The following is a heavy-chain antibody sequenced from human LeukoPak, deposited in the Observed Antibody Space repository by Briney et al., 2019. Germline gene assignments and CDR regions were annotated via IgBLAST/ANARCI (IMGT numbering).Heavy chain of an antibody. CDR3: ARSEGPGYDSSGYYCFPDY. J-gene: IGHJ4*02. Sequence: GRSLRLSCAASGFTFSSYGMHWVRQAPGKGLEWVAVISYDGSNKYYADSVKGRFTISRDNSKNTLYLQMNSLRAEDTAVYYCARSEGPGYDSSGYYCFPDYWGQGTLVTVSS. CDR2: ISYDGSNK. V-gene: IGHV3-30*03. CDR1: GFTFSSYG. D-gene: IGHD3-22*01.